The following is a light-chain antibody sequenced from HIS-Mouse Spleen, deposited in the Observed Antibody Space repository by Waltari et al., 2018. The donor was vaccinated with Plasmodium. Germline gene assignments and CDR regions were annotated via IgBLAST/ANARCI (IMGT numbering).Light chain of an antibody. CDR3: QQSYSTWT. Sequence: DIQMTQSPPSLSASVGDSVTITCRASQTISSYLNWYQQKPGKAPKLLIYAASSLQSGVTSRFSGSGSGTDFTLTISSLQPEDFATYYCQQSYSTWTFGQGTKVEIK. CDR2: AAS. J-gene: IGKJ1*01. V-gene: IGKV1-39*01. CDR1: QTISSY.